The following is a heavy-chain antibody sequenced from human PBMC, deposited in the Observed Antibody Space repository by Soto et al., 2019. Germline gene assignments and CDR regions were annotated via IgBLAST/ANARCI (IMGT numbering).Heavy chain of an antibody. CDR2: ISSSSSYT. J-gene: IGHJ6*02. Sequence: ESGGGLVKPGGSLRLSCAASGFTFSDYYMSWIRQAPGKGLEWVSYISSSSSYTNYADSVKGRFTISRDNAKNSRYLQMNSLRAEDTAVYYCARDDEVGATGWDQGTTVTVSS. V-gene: IGHV3-11*05. D-gene: IGHD1-26*01. CDR3: ARDDEVGATG. CDR1: GFTFSDYY.